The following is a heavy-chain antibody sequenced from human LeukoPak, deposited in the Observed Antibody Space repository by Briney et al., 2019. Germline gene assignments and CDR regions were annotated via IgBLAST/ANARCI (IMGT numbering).Heavy chain of an antibody. V-gene: IGHV4-34*01. D-gene: IGHD2-2*03. CDR3: AKYRYGYLGMDS. J-gene: IGHJ4*02. CDR1: DGSSSGYY. Sequence: SETLSLTCGVSDGSSSGYYWSWIRQPPGRGLESIGEINYSGSINYSPSLKGRVFISLDTSKNLFSLKLNSVTVADTAVYYCAKYRYGYLGMDSWGQGTQVTVSS. CDR2: INYSGSI.